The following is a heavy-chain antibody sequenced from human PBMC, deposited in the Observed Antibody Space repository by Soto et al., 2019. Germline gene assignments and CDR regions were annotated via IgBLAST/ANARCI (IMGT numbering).Heavy chain of an antibody. J-gene: IGHJ4*02. CDR1: GGTFSSYA. V-gene: IGHV1-69*13. CDR2: IIPIFGTA. CDR3: AGLRFLEWLGPFDY. Sequence: SVKVSCKASGGTFSSYAISWVRQAPGQGLEWMGGIIPIFGTANYAQKFQGRVTITADESTSTAYMELSSLRSEDTAVYYCAGLRFLEWLGPFDYWGQGTLVTVSS. D-gene: IGHD3-3*01.